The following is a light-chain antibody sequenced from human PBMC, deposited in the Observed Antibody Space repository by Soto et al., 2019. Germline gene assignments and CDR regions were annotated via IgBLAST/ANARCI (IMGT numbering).Light chain of an antibody. J-gene: IGKJ1*01. CDR1: QSIFYSSNNKNY. V-gene: IGKV4-1*01. CDR3: QQYYSSPTWT. CDR2: WAS. Sequence: DVVMAQSPDYLAVSLGERATINCKSSQSIFYSSNNKNYLAWYQQKPGQPPKLLIYWASTRESGVPDRFSGSGSGTDFTLTISSLQAEDVAIYYCQQYYSSPTWTFGQGTKVDI.